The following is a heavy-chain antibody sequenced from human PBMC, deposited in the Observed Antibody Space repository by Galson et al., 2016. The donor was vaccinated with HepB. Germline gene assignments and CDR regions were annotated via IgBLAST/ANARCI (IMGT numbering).Heavy chain of an antibody. CDR3: AKNRQPTDGSRVVVDAFGS. CDR1: GFTFSDYV. CDR2: IRGGGDST. D-gene: IGHD2-15*01. V-gene: IGHV3-23*01. Sequence: SLRLSCAASGFTFSDYVMNWVRQAPGKGLEWVSAIRGGGDSTFYADSVKGRFTISRDNSQNTLYLQMKTLRAEDTAVYYCAKNRQPTDGSRVVVDAFGSWGQGILVTVSS. J-gene: IGHJ5*02.